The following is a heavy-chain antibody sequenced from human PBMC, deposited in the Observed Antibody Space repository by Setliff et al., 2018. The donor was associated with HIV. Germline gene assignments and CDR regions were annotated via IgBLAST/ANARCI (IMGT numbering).Heavy chain of an antibody. Sequence: GASVKVSCKASGYSFINYGISWVRQAPGQGLEWMGWISVYNGNTNYAQKLQGRVTMTTDTSTSTAYMELRSLRSDDTAVYYCARDQGDRYYNFRSGYAPYFDYWGQGTLVTVSS. V-gene: IGHV1-18*01. CDR1: GYSFINYG. CDR2: ISVYNGNT. D-gene: IGHD3-3*01. CDR3: ARDQGDRYYNFRSGYAPYFDY. J-gene: IGHJ4*02.